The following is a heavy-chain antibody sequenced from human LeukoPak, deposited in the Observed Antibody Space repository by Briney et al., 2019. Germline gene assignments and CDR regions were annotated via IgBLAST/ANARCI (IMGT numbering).Heavy chain of an antibody. J-gene: IGHJ4*02. D-gene: IGHD3-10*01. CDR2: PSGGYT. Sequence: PSGGYTSYAQKFQGRVTMTRDTSTSTVYMELSSLRSEDTAVYYCAAEYGSGSYQPHYYFDYWGQGTLVTVSS. V-gene: IGHV1-46*01. CDR3: AAEYGSGSYQPHYYFDY.